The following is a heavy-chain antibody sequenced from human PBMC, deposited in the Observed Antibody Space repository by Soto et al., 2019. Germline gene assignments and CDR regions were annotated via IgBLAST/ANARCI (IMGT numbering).Heavy chain of an antibody. J-gene: IGHJ5*02. CDR2: IRSKANSYAT. Sequence: GGSLRLSCAASGFAFSGSAMHWVRQASGKGLEWVGRIRSKANSYATAYAASVKGRFTISRDDSKNTAYLQMNSLKTEDTAVYYCTRHYSSSINWFDPWGQGTLVTVSS. CDR3: TRHYSSSINWFDP. CDR1: GFAFSGSA. D-gene: IGHD6-6*01. V-gene: IGHV3-73*01.